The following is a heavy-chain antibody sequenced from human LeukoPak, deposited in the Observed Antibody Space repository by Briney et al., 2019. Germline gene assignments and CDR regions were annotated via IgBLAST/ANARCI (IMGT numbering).Heavy chain of an antibody. CDR1: GFIFTNYF. Sequence: GGSLRLSCAASGFIFTNYFMSWVRQAPGKGLEWVASIKHDGSEKYYVDSMRGRFTISRDNTMNSLYLQMSSLRAEDTAVYYCATDRGWRTSGYYLYYFEYWGQGTLVTYSS. V-gene: IGHV3-7*01. CDR3: ATDRGWRTSGYYLYYFEY. J-gene: IGHJ4*02. D-gene: IGHD3-3*01. CDR2: IKHDGSEK.